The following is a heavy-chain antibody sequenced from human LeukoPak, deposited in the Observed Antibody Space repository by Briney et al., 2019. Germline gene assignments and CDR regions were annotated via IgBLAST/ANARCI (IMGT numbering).Heavy chain of an antibody. CDR2: IIPIFGTA. CDR1: GGTFSSYA. CDR3: ARTLGVGSYSYYYYGMDV. Sequence: ASVKMSLRASGGTFSSYAISWVRQAPGQGLEWMGGIIPIFGTANYAQKFQGRVTITADESTSTAYMELSSLRSEDTAVYYCARTLGVGSYSYYYYGMDVWSQGTTVTVSS. D-gene: IGHD1-26*01. V-gene: IGHV1-69*13. J-gene: IGHJ6*02.